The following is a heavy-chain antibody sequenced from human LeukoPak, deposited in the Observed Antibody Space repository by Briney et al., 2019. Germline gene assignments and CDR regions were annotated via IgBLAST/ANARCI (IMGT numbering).Heavy chain of an antibody. D-gene: IGHD6-13*01. CDR3: ARGRRSSWYVFDY. V-gene: IGHV1-69*04. CDR1: GYTFTGYH. CDR2: IIPILGIA. Sequence: SVKVSCKASGYTFTGYHVHWVRQAPGQGLEWMGRIIPILGIANYAQKFQGRVTITADKSTSTAYMELSSLRSEDTAVYYCARGRRSSWYVFDYWGQGTLVTVSS. J-gene: IGHJ4*02.